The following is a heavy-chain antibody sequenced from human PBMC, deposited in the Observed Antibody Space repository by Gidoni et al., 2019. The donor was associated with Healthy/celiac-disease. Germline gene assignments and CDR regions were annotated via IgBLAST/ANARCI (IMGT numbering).Heavy chain of an antibody. CDR2: ISSSSSYI. V-gene: IGHV3-21*01. CDR3: ARAMVQLWSSTYFDY. CDR1: GFTFSSYS. J-gene: IGHJ4*02. Sequence: EVQLVESGGGLVKPGGSLRLSCAASGFTFSSYSMNWVRQAPGKGLEWVSSISSSSSYIYYADSVKGRFTISRDNAKNSLYLQMNSLRAEDTAVYYCARAMVQLWSSTYFDYWGQGTLVTVSS. D-gene: IGHD5-18*01.